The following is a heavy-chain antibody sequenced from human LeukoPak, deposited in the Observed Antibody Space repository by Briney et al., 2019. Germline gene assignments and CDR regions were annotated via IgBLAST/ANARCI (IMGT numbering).Heavy chain of an antibody. D-gene: IGHD3-22*01. CDR1: GGTFSSYA. CDR2: IIPIFGTA. Sequence: SVKVSCKASGGTFSSYAISWERQAPGQGLEWMGRIIPIFGTANYAQKFQGRVTITTDESTSTAYMELSSLRSEDTAVYYCARGPGLVVVGTEYFQHWGQGTLVTVSS. J-gene: IGHJ1*01. CDR3: ARGPGLVVVGTEYFQH. V-gene: IGHV1-69*05.